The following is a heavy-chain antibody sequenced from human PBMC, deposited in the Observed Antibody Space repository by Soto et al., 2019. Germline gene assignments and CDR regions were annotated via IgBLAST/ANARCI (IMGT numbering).Heavy chain of an antibody. D-gene: IGHD3-10*01. J-gene: IGHJ4*02. V-gene: IGHV1-69*13. CDR2: IIPIIGTP. Sequence: SVKVSCKASGVTFRNHVFNWVRQAPGQGLEWMGGIIPIIGTPNYAQKFQGRVTITADASTNTVYLDVSSLRSQDTAVYYCARDLEFRDGNISHLDYWGQGTLVTVSS. CDR3: ARDLEFRDGNISHLDY. CDR1: GVTFRNHV.